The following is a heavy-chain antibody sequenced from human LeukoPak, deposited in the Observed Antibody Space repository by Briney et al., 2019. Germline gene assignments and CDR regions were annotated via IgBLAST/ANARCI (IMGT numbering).Heavy chain of an antibody. CDR1: GLIFTKYY. D-gene: IGHD3-10*01. CDR2: ITSNGANT. J-gene: IGHJ4*02. CDR3: AREAYGSGNYPFDY. V-gene: IGHV3-21*01. Sequence: GGSLRLSCSASGLIFTKYYMNWVRQAPGEGLEWVSSITSNGANTYYADSVKGRFTISRDNAKNSLYLQMNSLRAEDTAVYYCAREAYGSGNYPFDYWGQGTLVTVSS.